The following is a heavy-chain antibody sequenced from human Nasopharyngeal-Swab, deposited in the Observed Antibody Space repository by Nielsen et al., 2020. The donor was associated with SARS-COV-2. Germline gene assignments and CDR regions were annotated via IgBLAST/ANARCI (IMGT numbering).Heavy chain of an antibody. V-gene: IGHV3-21*01. Sequence: GESLKISCAASGFTFSSYSMNWVRQAPGKGLEWVSAITSSSTYTYYADSVKGRFTISRDNAQNSLSLQMNSLREEDTAIYYCARASKTGAAAGLHPFGNWGQGTLVTVSS. CDR1: GFTFSSYS. CDR3: ARASKTGAAAGLHPFGN. D-gene: IGHD6-13*01. CDR2: ITSSSTYT. J-gene: IGHJ4*02.